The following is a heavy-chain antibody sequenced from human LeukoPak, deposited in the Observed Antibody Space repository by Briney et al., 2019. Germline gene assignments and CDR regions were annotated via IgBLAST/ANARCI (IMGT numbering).Heavy chain of an antibody. CDR2: INPNSGGT. D-gene: IGHD6-13*01. V-gene: IGHV1-2*02. J-gene: IGHJ4*02. CDR3: VRVGYSRSWPFDH. Sequence: ASVKVSCKASGYTFTGYYIHWVRQAPGQGLEWMGWINPNSGGTNYAQKFQGRITMTRDTSINTAYMELYSLRSDDTAVYYCVRVGYSRSWPFDHWGQGTLVTVSS. CDR1: GYTFTGYY.